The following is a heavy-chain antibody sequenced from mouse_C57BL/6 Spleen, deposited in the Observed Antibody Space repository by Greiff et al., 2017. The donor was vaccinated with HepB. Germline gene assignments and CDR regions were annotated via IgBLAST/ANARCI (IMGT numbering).Heavy chain of an antibody. CDR3: ARRYYGSSSWYFDV. J-gene: IGHJ1*03. D-gene: IGHD1-1*01. Sequence: EVMLVESGGGLVKPGGSLKLSCAASGFTFSDYGMHWVRQAPEKGLEWVAYISSGSSTIYYADTVKGRFTISRDNAKNTLFLQMTSLRSEDTAMYYCARRYYGSSSWYFDVWGTGTTVTVSS. V-gene: IGHV5-17*01. CDR1: GFTFSDYG. CDR2: ISSGSSTI.